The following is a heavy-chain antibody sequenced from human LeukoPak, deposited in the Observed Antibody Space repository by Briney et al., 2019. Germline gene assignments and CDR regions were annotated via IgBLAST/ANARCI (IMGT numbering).Heavy chain of an antibody. V-gene: IGHV3-48*01. CDR3: ARSRLPYTNTWYPAAFDI. CDR1: GFTFNTYT. Sequence: PGGSLRLSCAASGFTFNTYTMNWVRQAPGKGLEWVSYISGSSGIIDYADSVRGRFTISRDNAKNSLYLQMNSLRAEDTAVYYCARSRLPYTNTWYPAAFDIWGQGTMATVSS. J-gene: IGHJ3*02. D-gene: IGHD6-13*01. CDR2: ISGSSGII.